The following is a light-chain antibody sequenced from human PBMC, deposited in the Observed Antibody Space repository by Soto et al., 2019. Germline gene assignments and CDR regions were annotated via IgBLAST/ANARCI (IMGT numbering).Light chain of an antibody. Sequence: EIVLTQSPATLSLSPGERATLSCKASQFINIYVAWYQHRPGQGPRLLIYEASKRATGIPARFSGSGSGTDFTLTISSLKSEDFGIYYCQQRHTWPTTFRGGAKVEI. CDR3: QQRHTWPTT. V-gene: IGKV3-11*01. J-gene: IGKJ4*01. CDR2: EAS. CDR1: QFINIY.